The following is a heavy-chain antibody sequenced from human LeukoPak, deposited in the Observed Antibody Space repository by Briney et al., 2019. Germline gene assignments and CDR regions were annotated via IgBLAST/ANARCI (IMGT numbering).Heavy chain of an antibody. CDR2: INPNSGGT. Sequence: ASVKVSCKASGYTFTGYYMHWVRQAPGQGLEWMGWINPNSGGTNYAQKFQGWVTMTRDTSISTAYMEPSRLRSDDTAVYYCARGPLPGYYYYGMDVWGQGTTVTVSS. J-gene: IGHJ6*02. D-gene: IGHD1-26*01. CDR1: GYTFTGYY. V-gene: IGHV1-2*04. CDR3: ARGPLPGYYYYGMDV.